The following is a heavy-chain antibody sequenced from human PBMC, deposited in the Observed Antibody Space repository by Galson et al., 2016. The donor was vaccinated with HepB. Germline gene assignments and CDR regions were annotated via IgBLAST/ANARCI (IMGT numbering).Heavy chain of an antibody. V-gene: IGHV3-30*03. CDR2: TSYEGSNE. CDR1: GIIFSTSG. J-gene: IGHJ6*02. Sequence: SLRLSCAVSGIIFSTSGMHWVRQAPGKGLEWVALTSYEGSNEYYADSVKGRFTISRDTSKNTVFLQMNSLRGEDTAVYYCARDPGFRNGMDVWGQGTTVTVS. CDR3: ARDPGFRNGMDV.